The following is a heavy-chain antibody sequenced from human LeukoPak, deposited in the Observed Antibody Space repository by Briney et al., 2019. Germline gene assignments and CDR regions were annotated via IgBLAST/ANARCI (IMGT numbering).Heavy chain of an antibody. V-gene: IGHV3-49*04. J-gene: IGHJ5*02. CDR3: TRAVYCSGGACSFDP. CDR2: IRSEAYGGTA. Sequence: GGSLRLSCTTSGFTFPDYAMTWVRQAPGKGPESVGFIRSEAYGGTAEYAASVKDRFTISRHDSKSIAYLQMNSLKTEDTAVYYCTRAVYCSGGACSFDPWGQGTLVTVSS. D-gene: IGHD2-15*01. CDR1: GFTFPDYA.